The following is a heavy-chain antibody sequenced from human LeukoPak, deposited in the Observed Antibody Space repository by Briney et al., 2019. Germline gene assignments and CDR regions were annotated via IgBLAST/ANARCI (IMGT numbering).Heavy chain of an antibody. CDR1: GRPICNRSSY. CDR3: ARLYNGYDQAFDS. Sequence: SETLSLTFSGSGRPICNRSSYWGCRRKPPVEGLEWIGNVYYSGRTYYNPSLKSRVTIFLDTSKNQFSLKLSSVTAADTAVYYCARLYNGYDQAFDSWGQGLLVTVSS. D-gene: IGHD5-12*01. V-gene: IGHV4-39*01. J-gene: IGHJ4*02. CDR2: VYYSGRT.